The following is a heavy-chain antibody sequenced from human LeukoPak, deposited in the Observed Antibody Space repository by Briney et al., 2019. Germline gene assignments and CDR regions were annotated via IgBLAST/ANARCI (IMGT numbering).Heavy chain of an antibody. V-gene: IGHV3-23*01. Sequence: GGSLRLSCTASGFTFSSYAMSWVRQAPGEGLEWVSAISGSGGSTYYADSVKGRFTISRDNSKNTLYLQMNSLRAEDTAVYYCAAGAKLLWPFDYWGQGTLVTVSS. CDR1: GFTFSSYA. CDR2: ISGSGGST. D-gene: IGHD2-2*01. CDR3: AAGAKLLWPFDY. J-gene: IGHJ4*02.